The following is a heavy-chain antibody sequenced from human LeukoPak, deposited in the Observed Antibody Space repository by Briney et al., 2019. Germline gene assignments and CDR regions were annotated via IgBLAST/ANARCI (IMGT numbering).Heavy chain of an antibody. Sequence: GGSLRLSFAASGFTFSSYAMHWVRQAPGKGLEWVAVISYDGSNKYYADSVKGRFTISRDNSKNTLYLQMNSLRAEDTAVYYCARDQASRSYSFDPWGQGTLVTVSS. J-gene: IGHJ5*02. D-gene: IGHD1-26*01. CDR1: GFTFSSYA. V-gene: IGHV3-30-3*01. CDR3: ARDQASRSYSFDP. CDR2: ISYDGSNK.